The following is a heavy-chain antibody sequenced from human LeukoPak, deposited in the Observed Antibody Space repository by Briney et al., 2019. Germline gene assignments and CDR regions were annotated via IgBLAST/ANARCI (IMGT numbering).Heavy chain of an antibody. J-gene: IGHJ4*02. CDR2: IWYDGSNK. CDR3: ARAGPDILTGYSLDY. V-gene: IGHV3-33*01. CDR1: GFTFSSYG. D-gene: IGHD3-9*01. Sequence: PGRSLRLSSAASGFTFSSYGMHWVRQAPGKGLEWVAVIWYDGSNKYYADSVKGRFTISRDNSKNTLYLQMNSLRAEDTAVYYCARAGPDILTGYSLDYWGQGTLVTVSS.